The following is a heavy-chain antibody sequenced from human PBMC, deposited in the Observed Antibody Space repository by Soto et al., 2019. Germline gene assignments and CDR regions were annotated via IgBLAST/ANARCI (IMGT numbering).Heavy chain of an antibody. V-gene: IGHV3-21*01. CDR3: ARFRRDGYNLDY. J-gene: IGHJ4*02. D-gene: IGHD5-12*01. CDR1: GFTFSSYS. CDR2: ISSSTSYM. Sequence: EVQLVESGGGLVKPGGSLRLSCAASGFTFSSYSRNWVRQAPGKGLEWVSSISSSTSYMYYADSVKGRFTISRDNARNSLYLQMNSLRAEDTAVYYCARFRRDGYNLDYWGQGTLVTVSS.